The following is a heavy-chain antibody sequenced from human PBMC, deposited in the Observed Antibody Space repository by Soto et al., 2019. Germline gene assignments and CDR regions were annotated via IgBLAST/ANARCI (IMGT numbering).Heavy chain of an antibody. J-gene: IGHJ3*02. V-gene: IGHV1-69*06. CDR3: ARDRAPYYYYSSGYPITQSRINVFDI. Sequence: SVKVYCTTAGDGLSSYAGSWVRKTNGQGLEWMGGIIPIFGTANYAQKFQGRVTITADKSTSTAYMELSSLRSEDTAVYYCARDRAPYYYYSSGYPITQSRINVFDIWVQGT. CDR2: IIPIFGTA. CDR1: GDGLSSYA. D-gene: IGHD3-22*01.